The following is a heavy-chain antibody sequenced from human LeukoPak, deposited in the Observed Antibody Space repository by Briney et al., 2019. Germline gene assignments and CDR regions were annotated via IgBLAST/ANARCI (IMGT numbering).Heavy chain of an antibody. V-gene: IGHV3-23*01. J-gene: IGHJ4*02. CDR3: TKDGKVVITLFDY. CDR1: GFTFSSYA. Sequence: PGGSLRLSWAASGFTFSSYAMSRVRQAPRKGLEWVSAISGSGGSTYYADSVKGRFTISRDNSKNTLYLQMNSLRAEDTAVYYCTKDGKVVITLFDYWGQGTLVTVSS. CDR2: ISGSGGST. D-gene: IGHD3-22*01.